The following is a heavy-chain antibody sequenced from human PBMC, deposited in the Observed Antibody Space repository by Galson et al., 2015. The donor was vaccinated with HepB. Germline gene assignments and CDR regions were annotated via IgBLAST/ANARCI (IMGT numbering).Heavy chain of an antibody. CDR2: TYYRSKWYN. J-gene: IGHJ4*02. CDR1: GDSVSSHSAA. CDR3: ARGRTYYGDYVNYFDY. V-gene: IGHV6-1*01. D-gene: IGHD4-17*01. Sequence: CAISGDSVSSHSAAWTWLRQSPSRGLEWLGRTYYRSKWYNDYAVSVKSRITINPDTSKNQFSLQLNSVTPEDTAVYYCARGRTYYGDYVNYFDYWGQGTLVTVSS.